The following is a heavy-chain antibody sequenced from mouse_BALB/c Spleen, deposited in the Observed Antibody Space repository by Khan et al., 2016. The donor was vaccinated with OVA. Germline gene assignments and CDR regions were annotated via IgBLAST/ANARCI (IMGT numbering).Heavy chain of an antibody. J-gene: IGHJ4*01. V-gene: IGHV2-2*02. D-gene: IGHD1-2*01. CDR3: ARTFITTCVDY. CDR1: GFSLTSYG. Sequence: QVQLKQSGPGLVQPSQSLSITCTVSGFSLTSYGVHWVRQSPGKGLEWLGVIWSGGSTDYNAALLSRLSISKDNSKSQVFFKMNSLQANDTAIYYCARTFITTCVDYWGQGTSVTVSS. CDR2: IWSGGST.